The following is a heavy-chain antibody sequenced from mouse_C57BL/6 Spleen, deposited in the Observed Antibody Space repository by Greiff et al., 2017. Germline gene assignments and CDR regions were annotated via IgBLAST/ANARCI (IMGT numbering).Heavy chain of an antibody. J-gene: IGHJ4*01. D-gene: IGHD2-4*01. Sequence: VQLQQPGAELVKPAASVKLSCKASGYTFTSYWMHWVKQRPGQGLEWIGMFHPNRGSTNYNEKFKSKATLTVDKSSSTAYMQLSRLTSEDSAVYYCASSTVYDDGLYYAMDYWGQGTTVTVAS. CDR1: GYTFTSYW. V-gene: IGHV1-64*01. CDR2: FHPNRGST. CDR3: ASSTVYDDGLYYAMDY.